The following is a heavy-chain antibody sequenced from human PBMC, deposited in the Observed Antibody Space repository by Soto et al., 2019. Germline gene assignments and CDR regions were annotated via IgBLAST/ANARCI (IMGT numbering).Heavy chain of an antibody. CDR3: LRQLLSPRWFVP. D-gene: IGHD1-1*01. CDR2: INPHSGGT. J-gene: IGHJ5*02. Sequence: QVQLMQSGPEVRKPGASVKVSCKASGYTFADYYLHWVRQAPGQGLEWMGWINPHSGGTNYAQKFQGRVTMTRDTSISTADMELNRLRSDDTAVYYCLRQLLSPRWFVPWGQGTLVNVSS. CDR1: GYTFADYY. V-gene: IGHV1-2*02.